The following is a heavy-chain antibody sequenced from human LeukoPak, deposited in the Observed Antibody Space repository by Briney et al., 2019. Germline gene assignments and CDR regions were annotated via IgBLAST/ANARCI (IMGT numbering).Heavy chain of an antibody. J-gene: IGHJ4*02. Sequence: PGGSLRLSCAASGFTVSSNYMSWVRQAPGKGLEWVSVIYSGGSTYYADSVKGRFTISRDNSKNTLYLQTNSLRAEDTAVYYCARASPGSSPFDYWGQGTLVTVSS. CDR3: ARASPGSSPFDY. CDR2: IYSGGST. CDR1: GFTVSSNY. V-gene: IGHV3-53*01. D-gene: IGHD6-6*01.